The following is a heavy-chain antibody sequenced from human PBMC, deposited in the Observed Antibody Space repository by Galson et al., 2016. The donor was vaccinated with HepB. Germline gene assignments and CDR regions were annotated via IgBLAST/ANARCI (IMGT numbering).Heavy chain of an antibody. CDR1: GFSLSSNEVG. J-gene: IGHJ4*02. CDR2: IYWDDGK. V-gene: IGHV2-5*02. CDR3: VHRRSRTYYFDY. Sequence: PALVKPTQTLTLTCTVSGFSLSSNEVGVGWIRQPPGKALEWLALIYWDDGKRYSPSLKNRLTITKDTSKNQVVLTMTNMDPVDTATYYCVHRRSRTYYFDYWGQGTLVTVSS.